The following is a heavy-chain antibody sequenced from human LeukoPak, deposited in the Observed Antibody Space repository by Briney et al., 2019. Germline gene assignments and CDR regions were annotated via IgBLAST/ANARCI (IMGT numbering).Heavy chain of an antibody. V-gene: IGHV4-39*01. CDR3: ARHGFAFLSGISAAFDI. J-gene: IGHJ3*02. D-gene: IGHD2-15*01. CDR1: GGSISSSSHY. Sequence: SESLSLTCTVSGGSISSSSHYWGGIRQPPGKGLEWIGSIYYSGSTYYNPSLKSRVTISVDTSKNQFSLKLSSVTAADMAVYYCARHGFAFLSGISAAFDIWGQGTMVTVSS. CDR2: IYYSGST.